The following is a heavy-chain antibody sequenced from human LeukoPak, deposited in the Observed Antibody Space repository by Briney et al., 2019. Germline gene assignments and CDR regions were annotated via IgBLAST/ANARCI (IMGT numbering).Heavy chain of an antibody. CDR1: GFTFKNYA. D-gene: IGHD6-19*01. CDR3: ARAKLEPAGTGAFDI. Sequence: GGSLRFSCTTSGFTFKNYAMTWVRQAPGKGLEWVSAIYPHGDPHYADSVKGRFTISRDNSKNSLYMQMETLRAEDTALYYCARAKLEPAGTGAFDIWGPGTVVTVSS. J-gene: IGHJ3*02. V-gene: IGHV3-23*01. CDR2: IYPHGDP.